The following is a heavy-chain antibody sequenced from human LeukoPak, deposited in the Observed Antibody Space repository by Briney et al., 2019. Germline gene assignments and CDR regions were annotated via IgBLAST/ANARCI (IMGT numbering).Heavy chain of an antibody. V-gene: IGHV4-59*12. J-gene: IGHJ4*02. Sequence: PSETLSLTCTVSGGSISSYYWSWIRQPPGKGLEWIGYIYYSGSTNYNPSLKSRVTISVDTSKNQFSLKLSSVTAADTAVYYCARDPLRRYYYDSSGYYWGQGTLVTVSS. CDR3: ARDPLRRYYYDSSGYY. D-gene: IGHD3-22*01. CDR1: GGSISSYY. CDR2: IYYSGST.